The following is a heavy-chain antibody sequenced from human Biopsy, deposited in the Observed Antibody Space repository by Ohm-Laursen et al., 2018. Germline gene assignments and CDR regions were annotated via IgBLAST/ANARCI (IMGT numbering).Heavy chain of an antibody. CDR2: ISWNSGSV. D-gene: IGHD6-19*01. J-gene: IGHJ4*02. V-gene: IGHV3-9*01. CDR1: GFTFENYA. CDR3: AKASGYSSGWPIDY. Sequence: SLRLFCAASGFTFENYAMNWVRQAPGKGLEWVSGISWNSGSVVYADSVKGRFTISRDNAKNSLYLQMHSLRAEDTAFYYCAKASGYSSGWPIDYWGQGNLVTVSS.